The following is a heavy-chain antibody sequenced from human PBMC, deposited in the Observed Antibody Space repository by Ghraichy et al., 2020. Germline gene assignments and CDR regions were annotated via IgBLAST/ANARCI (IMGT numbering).Heavy chain of an antibody. CDR3: TRDVSPYIITWFDGFDI. V-gene: IGHV3-7*01. J-gene: IGHJ3*02. CDR1: GFTFSNYW. CDR2: INRDGSEA. Sequence: GGSLRLSCAASGFTFSNYWMTWVRQAPGKGLEWVANINRDGSEAHYVESVEGRFTISRDNAKSSFYLQMNSLRAEDAAVYYCTRDVSPYIITWFDGFDIWGQGTMVNVSS. D-gene: IGHD6-13*01.